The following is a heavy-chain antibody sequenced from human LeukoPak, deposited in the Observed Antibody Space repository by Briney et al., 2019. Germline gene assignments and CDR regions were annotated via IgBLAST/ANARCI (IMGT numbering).Heavy chain of an antibody. Sequence: GGSLRLSCAASGFTFSSYGMHWVRQAPGKGLEWVAVISYDGSNKYYADSVKGRFTISRDNSKNTLYLQMNSLRAEDTAVYYCAKDLGAGKKIGYLDYWGQGTLVNGFS. D-gene: IGHD1-1*01. J-gene: IGHJ4*02. CDR2: ISYDGSNK. CDR3: AKDLGAGKKIGYLDY. CDR1: GFTFSSYG. V-gene: IGHV3-30*18.